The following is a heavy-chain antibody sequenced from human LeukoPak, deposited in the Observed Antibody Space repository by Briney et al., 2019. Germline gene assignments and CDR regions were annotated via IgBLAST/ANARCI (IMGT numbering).Heavy chain of an antibody. CDR3: YLGAATSVGLFDC. J-gene: IGHJ4*02. D-gene: IGHD6-13*01. V-gene: IGHV1-8*01. CDR2: MNPNSGNT. Sequence: ASVKVSCKASGYTFTSYDINWVRQATGQGLEWMGWMNPNSGNTGYAQKFQGRVTMTRNTSISTAYMELSSLRSEDTAVYYCYLGAATSVGLFDCWGQGTLVTVSS. CDR1: GYTFTSYD.